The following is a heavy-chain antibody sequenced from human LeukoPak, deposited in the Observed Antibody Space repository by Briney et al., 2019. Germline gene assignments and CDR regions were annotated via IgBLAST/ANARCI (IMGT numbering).Heavy chain of an antibody. J-gene: IGHJ4*02. CDR1: GFTFSSYA. CDR3: ARDGTYYYGSGSYYPFDY. Sequence: HSGRSLGLSCAASGFTFSSYAMHWVRQAPGKGLEWVAVISYDGSNKYYADSVKGRFTISRDNSKNTLYLQMNSLRAEDTAVYYCARDGTYYYGSGSYYPFDYWGQGTLVTVSS. CDR2: ISYDGSNK. V-gene: IGHV3-30*04. D-gene: IGHD3-10*01.